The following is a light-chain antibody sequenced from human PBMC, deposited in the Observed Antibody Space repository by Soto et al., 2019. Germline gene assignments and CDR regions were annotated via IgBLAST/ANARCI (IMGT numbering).Light chain of an antibody. Sequence: ENMLKQSPSTPSFSLGEKNTPSLRASQSVTSSHLAWYQQQPRQAPRLLIYGPSNRATCIPDRFSGSGSGTDFALTISRLEPEDFAVYYCQQYGSSRLTFGGGTKVDIK. CDR3: QQYGSSRLT. CDR1: QSVTSSH. CDR2: GPS. J-gene: IGKJ4*01. V-gene: IGKV3-20*01.